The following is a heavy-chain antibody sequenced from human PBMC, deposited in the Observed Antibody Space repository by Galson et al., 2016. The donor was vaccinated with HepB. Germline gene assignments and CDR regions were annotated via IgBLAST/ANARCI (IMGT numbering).Heavy chain of an antibody. CDR3: ARSSAGSSWYQVDY. V-gene: IGHV3-30*03. J-gene: IGHJ4*02. CDR1: GFTFSSYG. CDR2: ISNGGSDE. Sequence: SLRLSCAASGFTFSSYGMQWVRQAPGKGLEWVAVISNGGSDEFSADSVKGRFTNSRDNSKNTLYLQMNSLGAADTAVYYCARSSAGSSWYQVDYWGQGTLVTVSS. D-gene: IGHD6-13*01.